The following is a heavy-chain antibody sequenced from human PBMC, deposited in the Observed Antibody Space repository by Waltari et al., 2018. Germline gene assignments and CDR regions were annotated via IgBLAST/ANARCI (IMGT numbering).Heavy chain of an antibody. Sequence: EVQLVESGGGLVKPGGSLRLSCAASGFTFSSYSMNWVRQAPGKGLEWVSSISSSSSYIYYADSVKGRFTISRDNAKNSLYLQMNSLRAEDTAVYYCARGRVATIMGDDAFDIWGQGTMVTVSS. J-gene: IGHJ3*02. CDR1: GFTFSSYS. CDR3: ARGRVATIMGDDAFDI. D-gene: IGHD5-12*01. CDR2: ISSSSSYI. V-gene: IGHV3-21*01.